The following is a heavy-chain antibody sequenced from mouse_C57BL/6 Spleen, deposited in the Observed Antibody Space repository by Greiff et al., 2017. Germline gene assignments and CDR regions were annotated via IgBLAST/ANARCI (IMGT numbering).Heavy chain of an antibody. CDR2: ISSGSSTI. V-gene: IGHV5-17*01. J-gene: IGHJ2*01. Sequence: EVKLMESGGGLVKPGGSLKLSCAASGFTFSDYGMHWVRQAPEKGLEWVAYISSGSSTIYYADTVKGRFTISRDNAKNTLFLQMTSLRSEDTAMYYCAQTGTGFDYWGQGTTLTVSS. D-gene: IGHD4-1*01. CDR3: AQTGTGFDY. CDR1: GFTFSDYG.